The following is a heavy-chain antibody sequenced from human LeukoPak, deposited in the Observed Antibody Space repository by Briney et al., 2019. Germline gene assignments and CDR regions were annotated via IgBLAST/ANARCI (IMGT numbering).Heavy chain of an antibody. CDR1: GGSISSYY. CDR2: IYYSGST. J-gene: IGHJ1*01. V-gene: IGHV4-59*01. CDR3: ARMLVAYCGGDCYGAEYFQH. Sequence: PSETLSLTCSVSGGSISSYYWSWIRQPPGKGLEWIGYIYYSGSTNYNPSLKSRVTISVVTSKNQFSLKLSSVTAADTAVYYCARMLVAYCGGDCYGAEYFQHWGQGTLVTVSS. D-gene: IGHD2-21*02.